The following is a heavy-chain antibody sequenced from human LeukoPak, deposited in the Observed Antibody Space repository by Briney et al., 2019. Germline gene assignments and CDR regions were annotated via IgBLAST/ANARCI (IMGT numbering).Heavy chain of an antibody. Sequence: GESLKISCKGSGYSFTSYWIGWVRQMPGKGLEWMGIIYPGDSDTRYSPSFRGQVTISADKSISTAYLQWSSLKASDTAMYYCARHNIYCSGGSCYSGFDPWGQGTPVTVSS. CDR1: GYSFTSYW. J-gene: IGHJ5*02. CDR2: IYPGDSDT. CDR3: ARHNIYCSGGSCYSGFDP. D-gene: IGHD2-15*01. V-gene: IGHV5-51*01.